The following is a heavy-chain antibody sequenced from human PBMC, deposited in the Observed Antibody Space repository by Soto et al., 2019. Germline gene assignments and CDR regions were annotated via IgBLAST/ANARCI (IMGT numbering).Heavy chain of an antibody. V-gene: IGHV4-34*01. CDR3: ARDRGLRFLTTVTTRGWFDP. CDR1: GGSFSGYY. J-gene: IGHJ5*02. D-gene: IGHD4-4*01. CDR2: INHSGST. Sequence: QVQLQQWGAGLLKPSETLSLTCAVYGGSFSGYYWSWIRQPPGKGLEWIGEINHSGSTNYNPSLKSRVTISVDTSKNQFSLKLSSVTAADTAVYYCARDRGLRFLTTVTTRGWFDPWGQGTLVTVSS.